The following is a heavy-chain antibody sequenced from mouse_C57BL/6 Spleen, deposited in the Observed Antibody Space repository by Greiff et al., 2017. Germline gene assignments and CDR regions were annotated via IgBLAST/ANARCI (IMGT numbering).Heavy chain of an antibody. CDR2: INPNNGGT. D-gene: IGHD2-4*01. CDR3: ARGGDYDRGWFAY. Sequence: EVKLQQSGPELVKPGASVKISCKASGYTFTDYYMNWVKQSHGKSLEWIGDINPNNGGTSYNQKFKGKATLTVDKSSSTAYMELRSLTSEDSAVYYCARGGDYDRGWFAYWGQGTLVTVSA. V-gene: IGHV1-26*01. J-gene: IGHJ3*01. CDR1: GYTFTDYY.